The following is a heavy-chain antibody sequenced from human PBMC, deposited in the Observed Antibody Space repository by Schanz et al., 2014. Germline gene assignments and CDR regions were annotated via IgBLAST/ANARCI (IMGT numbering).Heavy chain of an antibody. CDR1: GGSISGSSSYY. V-gene: IGHV4-39*01. Sequence: QVQLQESGPGLVKPSETLSLTCTVSGGSISGSSSYYWVWIRQPPGKGLGWIGSVYYLGTTYYNPSLKGRSTISVDTSKTQFSLRLSSVTAADTAVYYCARGVRRYDILTGHYCVDSFDIWGQGTMVTVSS. J-gene: IGHJ3*02. D-gene: IGHD3-9*01. CDR3: ARGVRRYDILTGHYCVDSFDI. CDR2: VYYLGTT.